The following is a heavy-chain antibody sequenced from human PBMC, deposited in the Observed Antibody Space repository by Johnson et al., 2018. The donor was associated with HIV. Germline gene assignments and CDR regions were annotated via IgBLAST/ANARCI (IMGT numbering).Heavy chain of an antibody. CDR2: IRYDGSNK. CDR3: ASTRLGAFDI. J-gene: IGHJ3*02. CDR1: GFTFSSYG. V-gene: IGHV3-30*02. Sequence: QVQLVESGGGVVQPGGSLRLSCAASGFTFSSYGMHWVRQAPGKGLEWVAFIRYDGSNKYYADSGKGRFTISRDNSKNTLYLQMNSLRVEDTAVYYCASTRLGAFDIWGQGTMVTVSS. D-gene: IGHD6-6*01.